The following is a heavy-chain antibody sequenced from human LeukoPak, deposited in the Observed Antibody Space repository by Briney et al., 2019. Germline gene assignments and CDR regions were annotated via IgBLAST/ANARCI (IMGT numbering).Heavy chain of an antibody. V-gene: IGHV1-8*01. J-gene: IGHJ4*02. D-gene: IGHD3-10*01. CDR3: ARDYDTTSGSLGDY. CDR1: GYTFTSYD. CDR2: MNPNSGNT. Sequence: ASVKVSCKASGYTFTSYDINWVRQATGQGLEWMGWMNPNSGNTGYAQKFQGRVTMTRNTSISTAYMELSSLRSEDTAVYYCARDYDTTSGSLGDYWGQGTLVTVSS.